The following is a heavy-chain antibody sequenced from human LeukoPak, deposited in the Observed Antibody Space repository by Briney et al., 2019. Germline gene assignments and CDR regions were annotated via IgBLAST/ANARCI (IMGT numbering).Heavy chain of an antibody. CDR3: ARDAAHPGHYSGSFY. CDR1: GYTFSNYG. Sequence: ASVKVSCKTSGYTFSNYGISWVRQAPGQGLEWMGWISAYSGNTNYAQKFQGRVTMTTDTSTTTVYMDLRRLRSDDTAVYYCARDAAHPGHYSGSFYWGQGTLVTVSS. J-gene: IGHJ4*02. V-gene: IGHV1-18*01. CDR2: ISAYSGNT. D-gene: IGHD4-17*01.